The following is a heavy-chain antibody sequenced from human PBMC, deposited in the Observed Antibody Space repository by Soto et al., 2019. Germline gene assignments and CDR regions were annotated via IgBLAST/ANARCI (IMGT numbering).Heavy chain of an antibody. CDR2: ISYDGSNK. V-gene: IGHV3-30-3*01. CDR3: ARDPSSSSIVIFDY. D-gene: IGHD6-6*01. CDR1: GFTFSSYA. J-gene: IGHJ4*02. Sequence: PGGSLRLSCAASGFTFSSYAMHWVRQAPGKGLEWVAVISYDGSNKYYADSVKGRFTISRDNSKNTLYLQMNSLRAEDTAVYYCARDPSSSSIVIFDYWGQGTLVTVSS.